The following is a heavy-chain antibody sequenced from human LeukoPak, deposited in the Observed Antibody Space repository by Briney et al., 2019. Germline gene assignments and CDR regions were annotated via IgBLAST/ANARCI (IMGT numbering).Heavy chain of an antibody. V-gene: IGHV3-21*01. CDR1: GFTFSSYS. J-gene: IGHJ4*02. CDR2: ISSSSSYI. D-gene: IGHD3-3*01. Sequence: GGSLRLSCAASGFTFSSYSMNWVRQAPGKGLEWVSSISSSSSYIYYADSVKGRFTISRDNAKNSLYLQMNSLRAEDTAVYYCARGYDFWSGYLGYWGQGTLVTVSS. CDR3: ARGYDFWSGYLGY.